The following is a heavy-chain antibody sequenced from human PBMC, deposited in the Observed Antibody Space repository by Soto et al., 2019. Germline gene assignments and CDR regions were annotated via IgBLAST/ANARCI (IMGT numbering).Heavy chain of an antibody. Sequence: EVQLVESGGGLVQPGRSLRRSCVASGFTFDDYAMHWVRQVPGKGLEWVSVISGNSAYIGYADSVKGRFTISRDNAKNYVSQQMNSLRTEDTALYYCASTYSVYEDCRNWGQGAMGTVS. CDR2: ISGNSAYI. CDR1: GFTFDDYA. CDR3: ASTYSVYEDCRN. V-gene: IGHV3-9*01. D-gene: IGHD5-12*01. J-gene: IGHJ4*02.